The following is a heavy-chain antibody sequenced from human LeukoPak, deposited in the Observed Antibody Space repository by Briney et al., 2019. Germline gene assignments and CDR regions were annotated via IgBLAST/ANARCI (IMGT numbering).Heavy chain of an antibody. J-gene: IGHJ4*02. V-gene: IGHV5-51*01. Sequence: GGSLRLSCKGSGYSFTSYWIGWVRQMPGKGLEWMGIIYPGGSDTRYSPSFQGQVTISADKSISTAYLQWSSLKASDTAMYYCARHDSSGYYADYWGQGTLVTVSS. CDR1: GYSFTSYW. CDR3: ARHDSSGYYADY. D-gene: IGHD3-22*01. CDR2: IYPGGSDT.